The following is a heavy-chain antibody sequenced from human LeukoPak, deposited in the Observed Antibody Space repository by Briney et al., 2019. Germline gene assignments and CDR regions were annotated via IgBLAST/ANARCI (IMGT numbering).Heavy chain of an antibody. Sequence: PGGSLRLSCAASGFTVSSNYMSWVRQAPGKGLEWVSAISGSGGSTYYADSVKGRFTISRDNSKNTLYLQMNSLRAEDTAVYYCASRPTVTTNYYYYGMDVWGQGTTVTVSS. J-gene: IGHJ6*02. V-gene: IGHV3-23*01. CDR3: ASRPTVTTNYYYYGMDV. CDR2: ISGSGGST. D-gene: IGHD4-17*01. CDR1: GFTVSSNY.